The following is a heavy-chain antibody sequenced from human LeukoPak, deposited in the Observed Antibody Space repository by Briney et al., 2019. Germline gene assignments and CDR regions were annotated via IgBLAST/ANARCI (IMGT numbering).Heavy chain of an antibody. CDR1: GFTFSSYS. J-gene: IGHJ5*02. D-gene: IGHD1-26*01. CDR2: ISSSSSYI. Sequence: GGSLRLSCAASGFTFSSYSMNWVRQAPGKGLEWVSSISSSSSYIYYADSVKGRFTISRDNAKNSLYLQMNSLRAEDTAVYYCARSSRIVGATGGFDPWGQGTLVTVSS. V-gene: IGHV3-21*01. CDR3: ARSSRIVGATGGFDP.